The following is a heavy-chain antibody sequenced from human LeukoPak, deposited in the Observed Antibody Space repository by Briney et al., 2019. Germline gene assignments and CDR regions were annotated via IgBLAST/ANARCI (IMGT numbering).Heavy chain of an antibody. V-gene: IGHV3-53*01. J-gene: IGHJ4*02. D-gene: IGHD1-1*01. CDR3: AGSIITTGGYDY. CDR2: ISNGGIT. CDR1: GFSVTGTY. Sequence: GSLRLSSAASGFSVTGTYMIWVRRAPGKRLEWVSAISNGGITDCADSVKGRFTISRDTAKNTLYLQMNNLRAEDTAVYYCAGSIITTGGYDYWGQGTLVTVSS.